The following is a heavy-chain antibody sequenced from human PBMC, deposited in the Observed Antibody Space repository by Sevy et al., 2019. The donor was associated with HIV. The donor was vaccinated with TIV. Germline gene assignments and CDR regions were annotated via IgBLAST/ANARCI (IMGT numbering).Heavy chain of an antibody. Sequence: ASVKVSCKASGYTFTGYYMHWVRQAPGQGLEWMGWINPNSGGTNYAQKFQGRVTMTRDTSISTAYMELSRLRSDDTAVYYCARPFPRELSIGIDYWGQGTLVTVSS. D-gene: IGHD3-16*02. CDR1: GYTFTGYY. V-gene: IGHV1-2*02. CDR2: INPNSGGT. CDR3: ARPFPRELSIGIDY. J-gene: IGHJ4*02.